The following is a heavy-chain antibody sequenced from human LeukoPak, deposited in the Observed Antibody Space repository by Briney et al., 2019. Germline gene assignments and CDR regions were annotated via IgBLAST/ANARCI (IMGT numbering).Heavy chain of an antibody. CDR1: XXXXXXYY. J-gene: IGHJ3*02. Sequence: LXLXXXASXXXXXXYYMSWIRQAXGXGXEWVSYISSSSSYTNYADSVKGRFTISRDNAKNSLYLQMNSLRAEDTAVYYCARSGAEDDAFDIWGQGTMVTVSS. V-gene: IGHV3-11*06. CDR2: ISSSSSYT. CDR3: ARSGAEDDAFDI. D-gene: IGHD4-17*01.